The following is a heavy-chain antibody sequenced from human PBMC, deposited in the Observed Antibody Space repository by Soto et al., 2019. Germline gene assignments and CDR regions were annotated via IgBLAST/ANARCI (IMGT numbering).Heavy chain of an antibody. V-gene: IGHV1-18*03. J-gene: IGHJ3*02. CDR1: GYTFTSYG. CDR3: ASAKSSGWYHDAFDI. CDR2: ISAYNGNT. Sequence: ASVKVSCKASGYTFTSYGISWVRQAPGQGLEWMGWISAYNGNTNYAQKLQGRVTMTTDTSTSTAYMELRSLRSDDMAVYYCASAKSSGWYHDAFDIWGQGTMVTVSS. D-gene: IGHD6-19*01.